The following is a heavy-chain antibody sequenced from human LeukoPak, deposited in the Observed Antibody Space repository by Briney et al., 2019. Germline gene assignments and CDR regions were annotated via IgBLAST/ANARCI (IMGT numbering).Heavy chain of an antibody. CDR2: IKQDGSDK. CDR1: GFTSSSNW. Sequence: PGGSLRLSCAASGFTSSSNWMIWVRQAPGKGLEWVANIKQDGSDKNYVDSVKGRFTISRDNAKSSVYLQMNSLRAEDTAVYFCVRDTGRSWSSWGQGTLVTVSS. D-gene: IGHD6-13*01. CDR3: VRDTGRSWSS. V-gene: IGHV3-7*03. J-gene: IGHJ5*02.